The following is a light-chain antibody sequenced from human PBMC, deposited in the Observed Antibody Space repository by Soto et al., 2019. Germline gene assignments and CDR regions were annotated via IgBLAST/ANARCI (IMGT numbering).Light chain of an antibody. CDR1: NIGSKS. V-gene: IGLV3-21*02. CDR2: DDS. Sequence: SYELTQSPSVSVAPGQTARITCGGNNIGSKSVHWYQQKPGQAPVAVVYDDSDRPSGIPERFSGSNSGNKATLTISRVEAGDEADFYWQVWDSRSEHWVFGGGTKLTVL. CDR3: QVWDSRSEHWV. J-gene: IGLJ3*02.